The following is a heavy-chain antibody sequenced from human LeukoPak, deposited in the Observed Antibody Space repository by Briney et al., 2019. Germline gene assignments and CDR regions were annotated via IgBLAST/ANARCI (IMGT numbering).Heavy chain of an antibody. CDR3: ARYYYDSRGYPYYFDY. CDR2: IKQDGSEK. Sequence: PGGSLRLSCAASGFTFSRFWMSWVRQAPGKGLEWVANIKQDGSEKYYVDSVKGRFTISRDNAKNSLYLQMNSLRAEDTAVYYCARYYYDSRGYPYYFDYWGQGTLVTVSS. J-gene: IGHJ4*02. V-gene: IGHV3-7*05. D-gene: IGHD3-22*01. CDR1: GFTFSRFW.